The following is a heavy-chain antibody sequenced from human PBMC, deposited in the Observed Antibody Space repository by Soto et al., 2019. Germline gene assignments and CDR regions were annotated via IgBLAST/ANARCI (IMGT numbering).Heavy chain of an antibody. CDR3: TTRLYYSDSSGHTRDFDY. Sequence: PGGSLRLSCAASGFTFSNAWMSWVRQSPGKWLEWVGRIKRNTDGGTADHAAPAKGRVTISRDDSKNTLYLQMSSLKTEDTAVYYCTTRLYYSDSSGHTRDFDYRGQGTRVTV. D-gene: IGHD3-22*01. CDR2: IKRNTDGGTA. V-gene: IGHV3-15*01. CDR1: GFTFSNAW. J-gene: IGHJ4*02.